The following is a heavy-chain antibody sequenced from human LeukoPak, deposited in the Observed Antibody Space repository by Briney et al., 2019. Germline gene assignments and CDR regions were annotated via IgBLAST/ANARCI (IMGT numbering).Heavy chain of an antibody. CDR1: AGSFSGYH. CDR2: INHGGST. V-gene: IGHV4-34*01. CDR3: ARASPTTNKGAYGWFDP. D-gene: IGHD1-14*01. Sequence: SETLSLTCAVSAGSFSGYHWSWIRQPPGKGLEWIGEINHGGSTNYNPSLQSRVTISVDTSKNQFSLKLSSVTAADTAVYYCARASPTTNKGAYGWFDPWGQGTLVTVSS. J-gene: IGHJ5*02.